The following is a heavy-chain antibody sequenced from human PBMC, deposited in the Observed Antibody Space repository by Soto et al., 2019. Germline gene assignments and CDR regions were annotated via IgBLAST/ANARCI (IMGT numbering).Heavy chain of an antibody. CDR2: IYPGDSDT. Sequence: GESLKISCKGSGYSFTTYWIGWVRQMPGKGLEGMVIIYPGDSDTRYSPSFQGQVTISADKSINTTYLQWSSLKAPDTAIYYCARQAAAGKYYYAMDVWGQGTTVTVSS. CDR3: ARQAAAGKYYYAMDV. J-gene: IGHJ6*02. D-gene: IGHD6-13*01. CDR1: GYSFTTYW. V-gene: IGHV5-51*01.